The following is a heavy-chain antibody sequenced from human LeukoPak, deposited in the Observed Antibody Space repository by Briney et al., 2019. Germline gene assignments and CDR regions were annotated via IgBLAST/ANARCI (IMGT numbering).Heavy chain of an antibody. Sequence: ASVKVSCKASGYTFTGYYLHWVRQAPGQGPEWMGWINPNSGGTNYAQKFQGRVTMTRDTSSSTAYMELSRLRSDDTAVYYCAGGFDEYCGGECYLWYFDYWGQGTLVTVSS. J-gene: IGHJ4*02. CDR2: INPNSGGT. D-gene: IGHD2-21*01. V-gene: IGHV1-2*02. CDR1: GYTFTGYY. CDR3: AGGFDEYCGGECYLWYFDY.